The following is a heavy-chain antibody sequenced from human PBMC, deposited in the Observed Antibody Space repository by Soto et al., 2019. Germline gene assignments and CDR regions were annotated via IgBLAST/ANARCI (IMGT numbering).Heavy chain of an antibody. CDR1: GGSISSSSYY. J-gene: IGHJ3*02. Sequence: QLQLQESGPGLVKPSETLSLTCTVSGGSISSSSYYWGWIRQPPGKGLEWIGSIYYSGSTYYNPSLKSRVTISVDTSKNQLSLKLSSVTAADTAVYYCARLRVLWFGELSPWGDFDIWGQGTMVTVSS. V-gene: IGHV4-39*01. D-gene: IGHD3-10*01. CDR3: ARLRVLWFGELSPWGDFDI. CDR2: IYYSGST.